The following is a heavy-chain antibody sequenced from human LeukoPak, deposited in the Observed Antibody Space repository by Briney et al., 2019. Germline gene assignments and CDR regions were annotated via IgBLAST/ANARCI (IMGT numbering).Heavy chain of an antibody. CDR1: GYTFTSYG. Sequence: VASVKVSCKASGYTFTSYGISWVRQATGQGLEWMGWMNPKTGNTGSAQKFQGRVTITGNTSISTAYMELSSLRSEDTAVYYCVRIYYSNAFDIWGQGTMVTVSS. D-gene: IGHD4-11*01. V-gene: IGHV1-8*03. J-gene: IGHJ3*02. CDR2: MNPKTGNT. CDR3: VRIYYSNAFDI.